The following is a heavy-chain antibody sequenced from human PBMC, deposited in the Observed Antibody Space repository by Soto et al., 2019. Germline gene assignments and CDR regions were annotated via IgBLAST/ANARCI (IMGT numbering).Heavy chain of an antibody. Sequence: HPGGSLRLSCAASGFTFSSYAMSWVRQAPGKGLEWVSAISGSGGSTYYADSVKGRFTISRDNSKNTLYLQMNSLRAEDTAVYYCAKGPGSWYLYYFDYWGQGTLVTVSS. D-gene: IGHD6-13*01. CDR3: AKGPGSWYLYYFDY. V-gene: IGHV3-23*01. J-gene: IGHJ4*02. CDR2: ISGSGGST. CDR1: GFTFSSYA.